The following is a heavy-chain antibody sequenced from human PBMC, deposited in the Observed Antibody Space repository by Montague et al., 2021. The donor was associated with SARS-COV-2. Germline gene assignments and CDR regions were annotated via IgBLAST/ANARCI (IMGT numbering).Heavy chain of an antibody. Sequence: SETLSLTCTVSGGSISSSGYYWGWIRQPPGKGLEWIGSIYYSGSTYYNPSLKSRVTISVDTSKNQFSRKLSSVTAADTAVYYCARALAGYYGSGSYGGMDVWGQGTTVTVSS. D-gene: IGHD3-10*01. CDR2: IYYSGST. CDR1: GGSISSSGYY. V-gene: IGHV4-39*07. J-gene: IGHJ6*02. CDR3: ARALAGYYGSGSYGGMDV.